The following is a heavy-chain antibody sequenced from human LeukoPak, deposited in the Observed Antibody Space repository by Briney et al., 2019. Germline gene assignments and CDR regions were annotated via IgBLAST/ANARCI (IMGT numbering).Heavy chain of an antibody. J-gene: IGHJ5*02. CDR2: ISAYNGNT. CDR1: GYTFTTYC. D-gene: IGHD6-6*01. CDR3: ARDLIAARPNWYDP. V-gene: IGHV1-18*01. Sequence: ASVKVSCKASGYTFTTYCISWVRQAPGQGLEWMGWISAYNGNTNYAQKLQGRVTMTTDTSTSTAYMELRSLRSDDTAVYYCARDLIAARPNWYDPWGQGTLVTVSS.